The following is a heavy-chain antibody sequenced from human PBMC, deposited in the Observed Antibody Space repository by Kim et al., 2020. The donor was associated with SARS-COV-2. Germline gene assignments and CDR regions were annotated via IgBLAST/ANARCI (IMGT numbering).Heavy chain of an antibody. CDR1: GFTFSDYY. V-gene: IGHV3-11*06. J-gene: IGHJ6*02. D-gene: IGHD6-19*01. Sequence: GGSLRLSCAASGFTFSDYYMSWIRQAPGKGLEWVSYISSSSSYTNYADSVKGRFTISRDNAKNSLYLQMNSLRAEDTAVYYCARDGEQWAYYYYYYGMDVWGQGTTVTVSS. CDR2: ISSSSSYT. CDR3: ARDGEQWAYYYYYYGMDV.